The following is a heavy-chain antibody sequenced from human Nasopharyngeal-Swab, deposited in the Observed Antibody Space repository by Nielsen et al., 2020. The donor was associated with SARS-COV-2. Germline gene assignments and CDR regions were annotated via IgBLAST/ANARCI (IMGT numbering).Heavy chain of an antibody. V-gene: IGHV4-34*01. CDR2: INHSGST. CDR3: ARGGYYCSSTSCYYYSGYYYGVDV. Sequence: RQAPGKELDWIGEINHSGSTKYNPSLKSRVNISVDTSKNQFSLKVSSVTAADTAVHYCARGGYYCSSTSCYYYSGYYYGVDVWGQGTTVTVSS. D-gene: IGHD2-2*01. J-gene: IGHJ6*02.